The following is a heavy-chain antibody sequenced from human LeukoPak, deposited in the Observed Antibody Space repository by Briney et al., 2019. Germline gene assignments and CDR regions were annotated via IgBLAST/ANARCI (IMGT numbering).Heavy chain of an antibody. Sequence: SQTLSLTCAIYGDSVSNNSAAWNWIRQSPSRGLEWLGRTYYRSKWSNNYAISVKRRISITPDTSKNQFSLQLKFVTPEDTAVYYCARGSYGYFDYWGQGTLVTVSS. J-gene: IGHJ4*02. D-gene: IGHD3-16*01. CDR3: ARGSYGYFDY. V-gene: IGHV6-1*01. CDR2: TYYRSKWSN. CDR1: GDSVSNNSAA.